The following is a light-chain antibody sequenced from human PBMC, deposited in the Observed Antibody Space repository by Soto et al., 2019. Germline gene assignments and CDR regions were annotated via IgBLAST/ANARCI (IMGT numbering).Light chain of an antibody. CDR3: QQYNNWPPT. CDR2: GAS. J-gene: IGKJ1*01. CDR1: QGVRSN. Sequence: EIVMTQSPAPLSVSPGERATLSFRASQGVRSNLAWYQQKPGQAPRLLIYGASTRATGVPARFSGSGSGTEFTLTISSLQSEDFAVYYCQQYNNWPPTFGQGTKVDIK. V-gene: IGKV3-15*01.